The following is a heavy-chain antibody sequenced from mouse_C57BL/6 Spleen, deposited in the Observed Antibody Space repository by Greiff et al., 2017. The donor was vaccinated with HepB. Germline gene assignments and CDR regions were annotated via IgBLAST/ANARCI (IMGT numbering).Heavy chain of an antibody. V-gene: IGHV5-16*01. CDR1: GFTFSDYY. J-gene: IGHJ2*01. Sequence: GQVVESEGGLVQPGSSMKLSCTASGFTFSDYYMAWVRQVPEKGLEWVANINYDGSSTYYLDSLKSRFIISRDNAKNILYLQMSSLKSEDTATYYCARGWPIYDGYYDYWGQGTTLTVSS. CDR3: ARGWPIYDGYYDY. D-gene: IGHD2-3*01. CDR2: INYDGSST.